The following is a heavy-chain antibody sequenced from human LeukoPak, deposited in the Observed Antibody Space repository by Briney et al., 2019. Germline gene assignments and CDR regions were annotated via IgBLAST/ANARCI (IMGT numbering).Heavy chain of an antibody. CDR3: ARAVMSSSWYFDY. CDR2: INYNSGGT. Sequence: VASVKVSCKASGYTFTGYYMHWVRQAPGQGLEWMGWINYNSGGTNYAQKFQGRVTMTRDTSISTAYMELSRLRSDDTAVYYCARAVMSSSWYFDYWGQGTLVTVSS. J-gene: IGHJ4*02. D-gene: IGHD6-13*01. CDR1: GYTFTGYY. V-gene: IGHV1-2*02.